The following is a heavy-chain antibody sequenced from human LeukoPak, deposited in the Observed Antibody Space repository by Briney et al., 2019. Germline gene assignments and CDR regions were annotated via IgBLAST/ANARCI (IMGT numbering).Heavy chain of an antibody. CDR3: ARGPGLTAILNWFDP. Sequence: ASVKVSCKPSGYTFSGYYMHWVRQAPGQGLEWMGWINPKSGGTNYAQKFQGRVTMTRDTSISTVYMELSRLRSDDTAVYNCARGPGLTAILNWFDPWGQGTLVTVSS. J-gene: IGHJ5*02. CDR2: INPKSGGT. V-gene: IGHV1-2*02. D-gene: IGHD1-14*01. CDR1: GYTFSGYY.